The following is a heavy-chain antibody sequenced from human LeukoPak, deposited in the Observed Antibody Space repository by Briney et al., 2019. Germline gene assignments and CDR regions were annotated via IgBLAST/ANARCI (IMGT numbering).Heavy chain of an antibody. Sequence: PSETLSLTCAVSGYSISSGHYWAWIRQPPGKGLEWVAAIYHSGSTYYKPSLKTRLTISMDTSKNQFSLRLTSVTAADTAVYYCAPWDDGSTSIDYWGQGTLVTVSS. CDR1: GYSISSGHY. J-gene: IGHJ4*02. CDR3: APWDDGSTSIDY. CDR2: IYHSGST. D-gene: IGHD2-15*01. V-gene: IGHV4-38-2*01.